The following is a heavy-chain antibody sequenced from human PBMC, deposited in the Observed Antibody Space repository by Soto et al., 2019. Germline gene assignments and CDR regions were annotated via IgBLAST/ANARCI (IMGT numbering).Heavy chain of an antibody. CDR2: IYYTGAT. Sequence: PSETLSLTCTVSGGSVSSGDYQWTWIRQPPGKGLEWIGHIYYTGATYYNPSLKTRLTISLDTSKNQVSLSLNSVTAADTAVYYCARDQGNSLDIWGQGTMVT. V-gene: IGHV4-30-4*01. CDR1: GGSVSSGDYQ. J-gene: IGHJ3*02. CDR3: ARDQGNSLDI.